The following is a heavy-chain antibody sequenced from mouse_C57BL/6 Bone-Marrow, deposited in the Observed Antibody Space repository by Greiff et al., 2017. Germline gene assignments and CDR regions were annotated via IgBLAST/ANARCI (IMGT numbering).Heavy chain of an antibody. CDR2: IHPASGST. CDR1: GYTFTSYW. Sequence: VQLQQSGAELVKPGASVKLSCKASGYTFTSYWMHWVKQRPGQGLEWIGMIHPASGSTNYNEKFKSKATLTVDKSSSTAYMQLRSLTSEDSAVDYWARSRYNDGNAWFADWGQGTWVTVSA. D-gene: IGHD1-1*01. CDR3: ARSRYNDGNAWFAD. J-gene: IGHJ3*01. V-gene: IGHV1-64*01.